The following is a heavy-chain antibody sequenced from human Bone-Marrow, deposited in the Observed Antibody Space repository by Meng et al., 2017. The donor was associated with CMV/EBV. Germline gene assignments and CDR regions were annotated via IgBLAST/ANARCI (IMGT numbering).Heavy chain of an antibody. J-gene: IGHJ6*02. D-gene: IGHD6-19*01. CDR3: ARDRAVGWADGLDV. V-gene: IGHV3-20*04. Sequence: GESLKISCAASGFTFSSYWMHWDRQVPGKGLEWVGGIDWNGGRTGYADSVKGRFTISRDNARNSLYLEMNSLRAEDAAFYYCARDRAVGWADGLDVWGQGTTVTVSS. CDR1: GFTFSSYW. CDR2: IDWNGGRT.